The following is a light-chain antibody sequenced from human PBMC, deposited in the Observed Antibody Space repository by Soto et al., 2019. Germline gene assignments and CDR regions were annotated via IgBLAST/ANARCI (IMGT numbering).Light chain of an antibody. Sequence: QAVVTQLASVSGSPGQSITISCTGTSSDVGSYNLVSWYQQHPGKAPKLMIYEGSKRPSGVSNRFSGSKSGNTASLTISGLQAEDEADYYCCSYAGSSTLRVVFGGGTKLTVL. J-gene: IGLJ2*01. CDR1: SSDVGSYNL. CDR3: CSYAGSSTLRVV. CDR2: EGS. V-gene: IGLV2-23*01.